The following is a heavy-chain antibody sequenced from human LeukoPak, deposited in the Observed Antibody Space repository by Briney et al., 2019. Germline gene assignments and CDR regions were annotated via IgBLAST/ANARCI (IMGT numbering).Heavy chain of an antibody. CDR1: GFTFSSYE. CDR3: ARGAYYGSGSYGMDV. V-gene: IGHV3-48*03. CDR2: ISSSGSTI. D-gene: IGHD3-10*01. J-gene: IGHJ6*03. Sequence: GGSLRLSCAASGFTFSSYEMNWVRQAPGKGLEWVSYISSSGSTIYYADSVKGRFTISRDNAKNSLYLQMNSLRAEDTAVYYCARGAYYGSGSYGMDVWGKGTTVTISS.